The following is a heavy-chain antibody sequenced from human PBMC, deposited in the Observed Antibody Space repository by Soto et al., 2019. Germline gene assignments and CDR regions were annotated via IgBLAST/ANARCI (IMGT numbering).Heavy chain of an antibody. V-gene: IGHV3-23*01. CDR3: AKEPPTTGTTFDY. D-gene: IGHD1-1*01. Sequence: GGSLRLSCAASGFTFSSFAMSWVRQAPGKGLEWVSTINKSGGSTYYADSVKGRFTISRDNSKNMLFLQINGLRAEDTAVYYCAKEPPTTGTTFDYWGRGTLVTVAS. J-gene: IGHJ4*02. CDR2: INKSGGST. CDR1: GFTFSSFA.